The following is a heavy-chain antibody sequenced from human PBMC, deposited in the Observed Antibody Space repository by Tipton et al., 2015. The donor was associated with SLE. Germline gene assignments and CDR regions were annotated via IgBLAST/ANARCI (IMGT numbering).Heavy chain of an antibody. J-gene: IGHJ4*02. CDR2: IHFSGST. D-gene: IGHD1-26*01. V-gene: IGHV4-61*09. CDR1: GGSISSGTYY. Sequence: TLSLTCTVSGGSISSGTYYWSWIRRPPGKGLEWIGHIHFSGSTEYNPSLKSRVTISVDMSKNQLSLRLSSATAADTAAYYCVRHGQTVQATFDHWGQGALVTVSS. CDR3: VRHGQTVQATFDH.